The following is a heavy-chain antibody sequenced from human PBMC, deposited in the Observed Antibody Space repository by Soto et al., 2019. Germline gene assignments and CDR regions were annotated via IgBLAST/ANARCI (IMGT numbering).Heavy chain of an antibody. Sequence: GGSLRLSCAASGFTFSSYGMHWVRQAPGKGLEWVAVIWYDGSNKYYADSLKGRFTISRDNSKNTLYLQMNSLRAEDTAVYYCARVSRQASSGWYEVRYYYYYGMDVWGQGTTVTVSS. D-gene: IGHD6-19*01. J-gene: IGHJ6*02. CDR2: IWYDGSNK. V-gene: IGHV3-33*01. CDR1: GFTFSSYG. CDR3: ARVSRQASSGWYEVRYYYYYGMDV.